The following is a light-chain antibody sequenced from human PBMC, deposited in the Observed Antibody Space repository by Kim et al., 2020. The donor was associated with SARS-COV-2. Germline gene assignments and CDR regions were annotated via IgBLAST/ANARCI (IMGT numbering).Light chain of an antibody. J-gene: IGKJ1*01. CDR2: GAS. V-gene: IGKV3-20*01. CDR3: QQYGRSWT. Sequence: ETVLTQSPGTLSLSPGERATLSCSASESVSSNNLAWYQQKPGQAPRLLIYGASSRATGIPERFSGSGSGTDFTLTISRLEPEDFAVFYCQQYGRSWTFGQGTKVDIK. CDR1: ESVSSNN.